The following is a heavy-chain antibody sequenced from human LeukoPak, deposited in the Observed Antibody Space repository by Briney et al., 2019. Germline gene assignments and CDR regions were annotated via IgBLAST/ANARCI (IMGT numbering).Heavy chain of an antibody. CDR2: IDPSDSYT. CDR1: GYSFTSYW. V-gene: IGHV5-10-1*01. J-gene: IGHJ4*02. D-gene: IGHD3-22*01. CDR3: ASQIYYDSSGYPVDY. Sequence: GESLKISCKGSGYSFTSYWISWVRQMPGKGLEWMGRIDPSDSYTNYSPSFQGHVTISADKSISTAYLQWSSLKASDTAMYYCASQIYYDSSGYPVDYWGQGTLVTVSS.